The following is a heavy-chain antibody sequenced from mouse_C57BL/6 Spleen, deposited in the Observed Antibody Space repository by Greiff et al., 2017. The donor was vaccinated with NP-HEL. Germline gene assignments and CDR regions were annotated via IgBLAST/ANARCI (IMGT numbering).Heavy chain of an antibody. Sequence: DVMLVESGEGLVKPGGSLKLSCAASGFTFSSYAMSWVRQTPEKRLEWVAYISSGGDYIYYADTVKGRFTISRDNARNTLYLQMSSLKSEDTAMYYCTSLIYYDYGGPFFAYWGQGTLVTVSA. CDR3: TSLIYYDYGGPFFAY. CDR2: ISSGGDYI. J-gene: IGHJ3*01. V-gene: IGHV5-9-1*02. D-gene: IGHD2-4*01. CDR1: GFTFSSYA.